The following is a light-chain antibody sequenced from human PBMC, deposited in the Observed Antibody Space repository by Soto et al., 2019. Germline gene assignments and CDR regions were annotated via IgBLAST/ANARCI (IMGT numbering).Light chain of an antibody. CDR3: QQYKSYSLT. CDR2: DAS. V-gene: IGKV1-5*01. Sequence: DIQMTQSPSTLSASVGDRVTITCRASQSISSWLAWYQQKPGKAPKLLIYDASSLESGVPSRFSGSGSGTEFTLTISSLQPDDLATYYCQQYKSYSLTFGPGTKVDIK. CDR1: QSISSW. J-gene: IGKJ3*01.